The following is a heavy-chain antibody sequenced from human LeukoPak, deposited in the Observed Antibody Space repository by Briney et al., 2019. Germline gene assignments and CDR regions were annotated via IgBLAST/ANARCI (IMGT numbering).Heavy chain of an antibody. CDR2: IGTAGDT. V-gene: IGHV3-13*01. CDR3: ARAEYYYYYGMDV. Sequence: GGSLRLSCAASGFTFSSYDMHWVRQATGKGLDWVSAIGTAGDTYYPGSVKGRFTISRENAKNSLYLQMNSLRAGDTAVYYCARAEYYYYYGMDVWGQGTTVTVSS. CDR1: GFTFSSYD. J-gene: IGHJ6*02.